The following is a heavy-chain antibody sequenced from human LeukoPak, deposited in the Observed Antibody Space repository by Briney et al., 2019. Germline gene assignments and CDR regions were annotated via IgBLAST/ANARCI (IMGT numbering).Heavy chain of an antibody. CDR1: GGSISSSSYY. V-gene: IGHV4-39*07. Sequence: SETLSLTCTVSGGSISSSSYYWGWIRQPPGKGLEWIGNIYYGGSSYYNPSLQSRVTISLDTSKNQFSLKLSSVTAADTAVYYCATTKWFRDHYYDSSGYYYDYWGQGTLVTVSS. D-gene: IGHD3-22*01. CDR2: IYYGGSS. CDR3: ATTKWFRDHYYDSSGYYYDY. J-gene: IGHJ4*02.